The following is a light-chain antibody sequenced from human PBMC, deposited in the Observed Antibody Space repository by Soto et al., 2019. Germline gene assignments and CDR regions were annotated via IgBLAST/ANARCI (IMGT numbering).Light chain of an antibody. J-gene: IGLJ3*02. Sequence: QSALTQPASVSGSPGQSITISCTGTSSDVGGYNYVSWYQQHPGEAPKLIIYEVINRPSGLSNRFSGSKSGNTASLTISGLQAEDEADYDCSSYTTTNTLLFGGGTKLTVL. CDR1: SSDVGGYNY. V-gene: IGLV2-14*01. CDR3: SSYTTTNTLL. CDR2: EVI.